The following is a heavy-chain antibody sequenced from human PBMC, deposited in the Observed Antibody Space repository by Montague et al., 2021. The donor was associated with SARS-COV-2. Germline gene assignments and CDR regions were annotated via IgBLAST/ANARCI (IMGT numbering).Heavy chain of an antibody. J-gene: IGHJ2*01. CDR2: ICDGVRRI. Sequence: SLRLSCAASGFNFPRYCMHWVHQSPGQGLEWVARICDGVRRISYADSVRDRFTVSRDNAKNTLSLLMNNLSGEDTAVYYCVRDGGDDKHDWWFDLWGRGTHVSVSS. D-gene: IGHD2-21*02. CDR3: VRDGGDDKHDWWFDL. CDR1: GFNFPRYC. V-gene: IGHV3-74*01.